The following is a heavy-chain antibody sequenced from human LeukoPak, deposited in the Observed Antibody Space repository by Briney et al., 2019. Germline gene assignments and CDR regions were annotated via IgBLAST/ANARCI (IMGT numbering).Heavy chain of an antibody. CDR3: ARRGIAARRAYYYYYMDV. V-gene: IGHV3-7*01. Sequence: GGSLRLSCAASGFTFSTYWMSWVRQAPGKGLEWVANIQQDGSEKYYVDSVKGRFTISRDNAKNSLYLQMNSLRAEDTAVYYCARRGIAARRAYYYYYMDVWGKGTTVTVSS. J-gene: IGHJ6*03. CDR1: GFTFSTYW. CDR2: IQQDGSEK. D-gene: IGHD6-6*01.